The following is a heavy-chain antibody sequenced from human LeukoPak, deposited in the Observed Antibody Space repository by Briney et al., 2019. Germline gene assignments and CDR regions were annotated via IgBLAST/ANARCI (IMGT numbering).Heavy chain of an antibody. D-gene: IGHD3-10*01. Sequence: ASVTVSCKVSGYTFTELSMHWVRQAPGKGLEWMGGFDPEDGETIYAQKFQGRVTMTEDTSTDTAYMELSSLRSEDTAVYYCATDLRFSGIFDYWGQGTLVTVSS. CDR1: GYTFTELS. CDR3: ATDLRFSGIFDY. CDR2: FDPEDGET. V-gene: IGHV1-24*01. J-gene: IGHJ4*02.